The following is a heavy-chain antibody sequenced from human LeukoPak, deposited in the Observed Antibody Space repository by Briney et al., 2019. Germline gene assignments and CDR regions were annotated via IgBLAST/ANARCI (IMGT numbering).Heavy chain of an antibody. Sequence: PSETLSLTCTVSGGSISSYYWSWIRQPAGKGLEWIGRIYTSGSTNYNPSLKSRVTMSVDTSKNQFSLKLSSVTAADTAMYYCASSDTAMAPFDYWGQGTLVTVSS. V-gene: IGHV4-4*07. J-gene: IGHJ4*02. CDR1: GGSISSYY. CDR3: ASSDTAMAPFDY. CDR2: IYTSGST. D-gene: IGHD5-18*01.